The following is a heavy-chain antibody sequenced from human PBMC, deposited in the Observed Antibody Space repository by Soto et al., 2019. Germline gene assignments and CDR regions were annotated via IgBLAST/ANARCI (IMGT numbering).Heavy chain of an antibody. D-gene: IGHD3-10*01. J-gene: IGHJ4*02. CDR2: INHSGST. Sequence: SETLSLTCAVYGGSFSGYYWSWIRQPPGKGLEWIGEINHSGSTNYNPSLKSRVTISVDTSKDQFSLKLSSVTAADTAVYYCARFNDGSGSYYFDYWGQGTLVTVSS. CDR1: GGSFSGYY. V-gene: IGHV4-34*01. CDR3: ARFNDGSGSYYFDY.